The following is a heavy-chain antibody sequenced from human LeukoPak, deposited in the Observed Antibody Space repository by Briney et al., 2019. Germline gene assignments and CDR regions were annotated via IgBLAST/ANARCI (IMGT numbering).Heavy chain of an antibody. V-gene: IGHV3-23*01. D-gene: IGHD2-8*01. Sequence: GGSLRLSCAASGFTFSSYAMSWVRQAPGKGLEWVSAISGSGGSTYYADSVKGRFTISRDNAKNSLYLQMNSLRAEDTAVYYCARDHVSSDCTNGVCYIDYYGMDVWGQGTTVTVSS. CDR1: GFTFSSYA. CDR3: ARDHVSSDCTNGVCYIDYYGMDV. CDR2: ISGSGGST. J-gene: IGHJ6*02.